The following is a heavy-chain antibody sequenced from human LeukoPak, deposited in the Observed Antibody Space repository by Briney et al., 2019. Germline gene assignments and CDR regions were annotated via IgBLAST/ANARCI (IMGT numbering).Heavy chain of an antibody. CDR3: AKILGGYCSSTSCYAIDY. Sequence: GGSLRLSCAVSGFTFSSYAMSWVRQAPGQGLEWVSSISGSGGSTYYADSVKGRFTISRDNSKNTLYLQMNSLRAEDTAVYYCAKILGGYCSSTSCYAIDYWGQGTLVTVSS. V-gene: IGHV3-23*01. J-gene: IGHJ4*02. CDR2: ISGSGGST. D-gene: IGHD2-2*01. CDR1: GFTFSSYA.